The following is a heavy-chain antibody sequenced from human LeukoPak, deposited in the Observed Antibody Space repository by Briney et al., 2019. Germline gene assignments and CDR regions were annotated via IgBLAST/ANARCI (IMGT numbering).Heavy chain of an antibody. Sequence: ASVKVSCKASGYTFTSYGISWVRQAPGQGLEWMGWISAYNGNTNYAQKLQGRVTITRDTSASTAYMELSSLRSEDTAVYYCARDSGPLSYYGMDVWGQGTTVTVSS. V-gene: IGHV1-18*01. CDR2: ISAYNGNT. CDR3: ARDSGPLSYYGMDV. J-gene: IGHJ6*02. CDR1: GYTFTSYG. D-gene: IGHD6-19*01.